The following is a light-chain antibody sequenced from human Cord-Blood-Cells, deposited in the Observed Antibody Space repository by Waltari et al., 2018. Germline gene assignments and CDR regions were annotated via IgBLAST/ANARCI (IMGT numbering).Light chain of an antibody. Sequence: EIVLTQSPGTLSLSPGERATPSCRASQSVSSSYLAWYQQKPGQAPRLLIYGASSRATGIPDRFSGSGSGTDFTLTISRLEPEDFAVYYCQQYGSSLPFTFGPGTKVDIK. CDR1: QSVSSSY. CDR2: GAS. CDR3: QQYGSSLPFT. J-gene: IGKJ3*01. V-gene: IGKV3-20*01.